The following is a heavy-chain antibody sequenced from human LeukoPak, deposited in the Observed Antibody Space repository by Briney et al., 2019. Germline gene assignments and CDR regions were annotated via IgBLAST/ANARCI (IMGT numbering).Heavy chain of an antibody. CDR3: ATGIVATTASDY. CDR1: GYTFTGYY. CDR2: INPNSGGT. V-gene: IGHV1-2*02. J-gene: IGHJ4*02. Sequence: ASVKVSCKASGYTFTGYYMHWVRQAPGQGLGWMGWINPNSGGTNYAQKFRGRVTMTRDTSISTAYMELSRLRSDDTAVYYCATGIVATTASDYWGQGTLVTVSS. D-gene: IGHD5-12*01.